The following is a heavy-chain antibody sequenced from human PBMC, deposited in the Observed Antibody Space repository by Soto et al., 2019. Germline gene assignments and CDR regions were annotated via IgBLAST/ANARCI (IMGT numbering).Heavy chain of an antibody. D-gene: IGHD3-10*01. CDR2: MDYSGST. CDR3: ARRFGQLDPYYFDY. Sequence: PSETLSLTCTVSGGSISASSYYWGWIRQPPGKGLEWIGSMDYSGSTYYNPSLKSRVTISVDTSKNQFSLKLSSVTAADTAVYYCARRFGQLDPYYFDYWGQGTLVSVS. J-gene: IGHJ4*02. V-gene: IGHV4-39*07. CDR1: GGSISASSYY.